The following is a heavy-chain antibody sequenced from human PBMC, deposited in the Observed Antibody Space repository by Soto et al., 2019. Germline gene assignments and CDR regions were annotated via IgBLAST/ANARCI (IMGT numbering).Heavy chain of an antibody. Sequence: QVQLVESGGGVVQPGRSLRLSCAASGFTFSSYGMHWVRQAPGKGLEWVAVISYDGSNKYYADSVKGRFTISRDNSKNTLYLQMNSLRAGDTAVYYCAKAYRSSYPYWGQGTLVTVSS. CDR2: ISYDGSNK. CDR1: GFTFSSYG. D-gene: IGHD6-6*01. V-gene: IGHV3-30*18. CDR3: AKAYRSSYPY. J-gene: IGHJ4*02.